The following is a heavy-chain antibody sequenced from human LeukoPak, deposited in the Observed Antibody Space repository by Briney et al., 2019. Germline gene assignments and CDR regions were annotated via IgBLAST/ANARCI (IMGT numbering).Heavy chain of an antibody. Sequence: SETLSLTCTVSGGSISRYYWSWIRQPPGKGLDWIGYIYYSGSTNYNPSLKSRVTILVDTSKNQFSLKLSSVTAADTAVYYCARGGANYYGSGSYWGFDLWGRGTLVTVSS. J-gene: IGHJ2*01. CDR2: IYYSGST. D-gene: IGHD3-10*01. V-gene: IGHV4-59*01. CDR1: GGSISRYY. CDR3: ARGGANYYGSGSYWGFDL.